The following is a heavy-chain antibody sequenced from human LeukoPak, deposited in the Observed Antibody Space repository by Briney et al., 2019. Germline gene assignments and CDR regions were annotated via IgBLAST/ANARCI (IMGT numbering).Heavy chain of an antibody. CDR3: ARAYYYGSGSYYNFFLFDP. CDR2: ISAYNGNT. V-gene: IGHV1-18*01. Sequence: ASVKVSCKASGYTFTSYGISWVRQAPGQGLEWMGWISAYNGNTNYAQKLQGRVTMTTDTSTSTVYMELSSLRSEDTAVYYCARAYYYGSGSYYNFFLFDPWGQGTLVTVSS. CDR1: GYTFTSYG. J-gene: IGHJ5*02. D-gene: IGHD3-10*01.